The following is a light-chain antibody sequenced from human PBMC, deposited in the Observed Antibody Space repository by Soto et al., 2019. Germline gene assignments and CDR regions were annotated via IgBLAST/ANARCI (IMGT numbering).Light chain of an antibody. CDR3: ATWDDSLNGPV. J-gene: IGLJ2*01. V-gene: IGLV1-44*01. Sequence: QSVLTQPPSASGTPGQRVTISCSGSSSNIGSNAVNWYQHLPGTAPKLLIYLNNQWPSGVPDRLSGSKSGTSASLAISGLQSEDEAVYYCATWDDSLNGPVFGGGTKLTVL. CDR1: SSNIGSNA. CDR2: LNN.